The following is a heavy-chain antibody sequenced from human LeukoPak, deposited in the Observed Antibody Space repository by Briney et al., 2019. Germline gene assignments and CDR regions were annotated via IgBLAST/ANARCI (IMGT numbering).Heavy chain of an antibody. CDR3: ANPGAYDSSGYYPN. CDR2: INQDGNAK. V-gene: IGHV3-7*02. J-gene: IGHJ4*02. CDR1: RFTFSSDW. D-gene: IGHD3-22*01. Sequence: PGGSLRLSCAAPRFTFSSDWTSSGRQAPEKGLEWVANINQDGNAKYYVDSVKGRFTISRDNAKNILYLQMNSLRAEDTAVYDCANPGAYDSSGYYPNWGQGTLVTVSS.